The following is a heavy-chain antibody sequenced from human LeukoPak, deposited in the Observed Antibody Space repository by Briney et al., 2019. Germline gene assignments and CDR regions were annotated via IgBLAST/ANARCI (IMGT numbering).Heavy chain of an antibody. CDR2: IKQDGSEK. Sequence: GGSLILSCAAPGFTFSSYWMTWVRQAPGKGQERVATIKQDGSEKYHVDSVKGRFTISRDNAKNSLYLQMNSLRAEDTAVYYCARDTGCSGGTCYSFYDYWGQGTLVTVSS. CDR3: ARDTGCSGGTCYSFYDY. V-gene: IGHV3-7*01. J-gene: IGHJ4*02. CDR1: GFTFSSYW. D-gene: IGHD2-15*01.